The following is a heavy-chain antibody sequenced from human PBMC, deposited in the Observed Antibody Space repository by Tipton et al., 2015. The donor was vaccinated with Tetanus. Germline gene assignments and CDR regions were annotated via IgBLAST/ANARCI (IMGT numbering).Heavy chain of an antibody. J-gene: IGHJ4*02. CDR3: ATDRRGPGEVRGLDN. CDR2: ITDTGRT. V-gene: IGHV4-61*08. Sequence: LRLSCTVSGGSLRSGDHYWSWIRQSPGKGLEWIGYITDTGRTNYSPSLRNRLTISIDTSKTHFSLRLDSVTAADTAVYYCATDRRGPGEVRGLDNWGQGTLVTVSS. D-gene: IGHD3-10*01. CDR1: GGSLRSGDHY.